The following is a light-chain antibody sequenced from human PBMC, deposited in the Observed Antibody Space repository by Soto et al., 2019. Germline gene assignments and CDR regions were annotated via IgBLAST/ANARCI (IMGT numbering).Light chain of an antibody. CDR2: EAT. Sequence: IQITQSPSSLSASIGARVTITCRASQSISSYLNWYQQKPGKAPRLLIYEATNLQSGVPPRFSGSGSGTDFTLTISSLQPEDFATYFCQQANSFPITFGHGTRLEIK. J-gene: IGKJ5*01. V-gene: IGKV1-39*01. CDR3: QQANSFPIT. CDR1: QSISSY.